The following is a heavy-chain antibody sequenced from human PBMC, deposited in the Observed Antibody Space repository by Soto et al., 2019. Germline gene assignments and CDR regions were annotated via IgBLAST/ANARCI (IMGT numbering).Heavy chain of an antibody. CDR3: ARERRTTGYYYGMDV. V-gene: IGHV3-30-3*01. J-gene: IGHJ6*02. D-gene: IGHD3-9*01. CDR1: GFTFSSYA. CDR2: ISYDGSNK. Sequence: QVQLVESGGGVVQPGRSLRLSCAASGFTFSSYAMHWVRQAPGKGLEWVAVISYDGSNKYYADSVKGRFTISTDNSKNTLYLQMNSLRAEDTAVYYCARERRTTGYYYGMDVWGQGTTVTVSS.